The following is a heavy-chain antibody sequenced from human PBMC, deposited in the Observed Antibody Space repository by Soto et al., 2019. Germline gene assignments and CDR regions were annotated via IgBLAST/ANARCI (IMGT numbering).Heavy chain of an antibody. CDR2: IIPIFGTA. Sequence: SVKVSCKSSGGTFSSYAISWVRQAPGQGLEWMGGIIPIFGTANYAQKFQGRVTITADESTSTTYMELSSLRSEDTAVYYCARVSSEANYYDSSGSHVWGQGTLVTVSS. CDR3: ARVSSEANYYDSSGSHV. V-gene: IGHV1-69*13. CDR1: GGTFSSYA. J-gene: IGHJ4*02. D-gene: IGHD3-22*01.